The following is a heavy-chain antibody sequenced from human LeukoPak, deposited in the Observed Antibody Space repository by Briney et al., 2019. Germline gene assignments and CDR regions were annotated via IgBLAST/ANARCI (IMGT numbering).Heavy chain of an antibody. Sequence: GGSLRLSCAASGFTFSSYAMSWVRQAPGKGLEWVSAVSGSGASTYYADSVKGRSTISRDNSKNTLYLQMNSLRAEDTAVYYCAKGGTVGYYYYYGIDVWGQGTTVTVSS. D-gene: IGHD3-16*01. CDR1: GFTFSSYA. J-gene: IGHJ6*02. CDR2: VSGSGAST. CDR3: AKGGTVGYYYYYGIDV. V-gene: IGHV3-23*01.